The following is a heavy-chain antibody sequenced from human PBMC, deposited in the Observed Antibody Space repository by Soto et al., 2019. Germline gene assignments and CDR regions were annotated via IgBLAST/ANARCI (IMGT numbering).Heavy chain of an antibody. CDR1: GGSISSYY. CDR3: ARRYGGAFDI. Sequence: SEALSLTCTVSGGSISSYYWSWIRQPPGKGLEWIGYIYYSGSTNYNPSLKSRVTISVDTSKNQFSLKLSSVTAADTAVYYCARRYGGAFDIWGQGTMVTVSS. V-gene: IGHV4-59*08. J-gene: IGHJ3*02. CDR2: IYYSGST. D-gene: IGHD3-10*01.